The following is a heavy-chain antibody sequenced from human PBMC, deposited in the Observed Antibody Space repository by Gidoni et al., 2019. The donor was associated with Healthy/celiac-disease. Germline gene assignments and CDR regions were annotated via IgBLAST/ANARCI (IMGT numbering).Heavy chain of an antibody. CDR1: GGSITSSNW. Sequence: QVQLQESGPGLVKPSGTLSLTCAVSGGSITSSNWWSWVRQPPGKGLEWIGEIYHSGSTNYNPSLKSRVTISVDKSKNQFSLKLSSVTAADTAVYYCARDHDYGDYAYAFDIWGQGTMVTVSS. D-gene: IGHD4-17*01. CDR3: ARDHDYGDYAYAFDI. CDR2: IYHSGST. V-gene: IGHV4-4*02. J-gene: IGHJ3*02.